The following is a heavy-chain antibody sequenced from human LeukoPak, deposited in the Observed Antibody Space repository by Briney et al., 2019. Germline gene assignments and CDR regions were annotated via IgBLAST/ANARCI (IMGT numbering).Heavy chain of an antibody. V-gene: IGHV1-69*13. CDR1: GGTFSSYA. D-gene: IGHD3-22*01. J-gene: IGHJ4*02. Sequence: ASVTVSCKASGGTFSSYAISWVRQAPGQGLEWMGGIIPIFGTANYAQKFQGRVTITADESTSTAYMELSSLRSEDTAVYYCATSRNYYESSGPPRGTFDYWGQGTLVTVSS. CDR2: IIPIFGTA. CDR3: ATSRNYYESSGPPRGTFDY.